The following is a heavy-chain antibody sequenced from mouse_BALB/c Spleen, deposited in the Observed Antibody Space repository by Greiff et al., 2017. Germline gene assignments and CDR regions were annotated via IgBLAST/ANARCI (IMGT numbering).Heavy chain of an antibody. CDR3: ARRDGNYGWFAY. D-gene: IGHD2-1*01. CDR1: GFTFSSYG. J-gene: IGHJ3*01. V-gene: IGHV5-6*01. CDR2: ISSGGSYT. Sequence: EVQRVESGGDLVKPGGSLKLSCAASGFTFSSYGMSWVRQTPDKRLEWVATISSGGSYTYYPDSVKGRFTISRDNAKNTLYLQMSSLKSEDTAMYYCARRDGNYGWFAYWGQGTLVTVSA.